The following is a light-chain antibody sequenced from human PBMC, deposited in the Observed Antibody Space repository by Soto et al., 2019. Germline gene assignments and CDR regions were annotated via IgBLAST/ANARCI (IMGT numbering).Light chain of an antibody. V-gene: IGKV1-39*01. CDR3: QQSYSSPLT. Sequence: DIQMTQSPSSLSASVGDRVTITCRASQSISSYLNWCQHKPGIAPKLLIYAASTLQSGVPSRFSGSGSGTDFTLTVSSLQPEDFATYYCQQSYSSPLTFGGGTKVEIK. CDR2: AAS. J-gene: IGKJ4*01. CDR1: QSISSY.